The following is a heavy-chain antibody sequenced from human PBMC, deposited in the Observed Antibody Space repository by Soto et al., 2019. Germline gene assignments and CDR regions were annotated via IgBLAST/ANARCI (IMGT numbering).Heavy chain of an antibody. Sequence: SETLSLTSAASGGSISSGSYSWSWIRQPPGKGLEWIGYIYHSGSTYYNPSLKSRVTISVDRSKNQFSLKLSSVTAADTAVYYCARAMTTVTTIDYWGQGTLVTVSS. J-gene: IGHJ4*02. CDR2: IYHSGST. CDR3: ARAMTTVTTIDY. CDR1: GGSISSGSYS. V-gene: IGHV4-30-2*01. D-gene: IGHD4-17*01.